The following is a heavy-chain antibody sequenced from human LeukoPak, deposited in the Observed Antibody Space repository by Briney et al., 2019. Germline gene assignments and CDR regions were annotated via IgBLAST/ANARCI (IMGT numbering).Heavy chain of an antibody. V-gene: IGHV4-59*01. D-gene: IGHD5-12*01. CDR3: ARSVDIVATMSFVY. Sequence: SETLSLTCTVSGGSISSYHWSWIRQPPGKGLEWIGYIYYSGSTNYNPSLKSRVTISVDTSKNQFSLKLSSVTAADTAVYYCARSVDIVATMSFVYWGQGTLVTVSS. CDR1: GGSISSYH. J-gene: IGHJ4*02. CDR2: IYYSGST.